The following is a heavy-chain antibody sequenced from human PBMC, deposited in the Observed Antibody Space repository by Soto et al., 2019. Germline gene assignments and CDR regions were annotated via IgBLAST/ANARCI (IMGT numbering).Heavy chain of an antibody. D-gene: IGHD6-19*01. V-gene: IGHV3-43*01. CDR1: GFTFDDYM. J-gene: IGHJ6*02. CDR3: AKDIRPSGGYGMDV. Sequence: EVQLVESGGVVVQPGGSLRLSCEASGFTFDDYMMHWVRQAPGKGLEWVSLISWDGESTSYADSVKGRFTISRDNSKNSLYLQMNSLRTEDTALYYCAKDIRPSGGYGMDVWGQGTTVTVS. CDR2: ISWDGEST.